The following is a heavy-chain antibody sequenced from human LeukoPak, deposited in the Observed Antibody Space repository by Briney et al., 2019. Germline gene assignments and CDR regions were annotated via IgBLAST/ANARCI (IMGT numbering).Heavy chain of an antibody. Sequence: PGGSLRLSCAASGFTFSSYGMHWVRQAPGKGLEWVAVISYDGSNKYYADSVKGRFTISRDNSKNTLYLQVNSLRAEDTAIYYCAKSRRGSYLDDFDYWGQGTLVTVSS. D-gene: IGHD1-26*01. V-gene: IGHV3-30*18. CDR2: ISYDGSNK. J-gene: IGHJ4*02. CDR3: AKSRRGSYLDDFDY. CDR1: GFTFSSYG.